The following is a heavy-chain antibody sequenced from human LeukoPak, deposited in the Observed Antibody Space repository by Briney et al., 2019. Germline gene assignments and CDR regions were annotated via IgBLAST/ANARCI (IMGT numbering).Heavy chain of an antibody. CDR2: ISYRGST. CDR1: GGSFSGYY. Sequence: SETLSLTCAVYGGSFSGYYWSWIRQPPGKGLEWIGCISYRGSTNYNPSLKSRVTMSVDTSKNQFSLKLTSVTAADTAVYYCARGRGSDYWGQGTLVTVSS. J-gene: IGHJ4*02. CDR3: ARGRGSDY. D-gene: IGHD3-16*01. V-gene: IGHV4-59*01.